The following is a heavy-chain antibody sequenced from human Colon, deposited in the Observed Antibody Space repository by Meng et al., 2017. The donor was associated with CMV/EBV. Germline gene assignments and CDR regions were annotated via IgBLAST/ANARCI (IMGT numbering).Heavy chain of an antibody. Sequence: GESLKISCAASGFRFDDFGMSWVRQSPGKGLQWVAGINWNGNSIGYGDSVKGRFTISRDNAKNSLYLQMNSLTPEDTALYYCARANDYSNFNYYYPMDVWGQGTTVTVS. J-gene: IGHJ6*02. D-gene: IGHD4-11*01. CDR2: INWNGNSI. CDR1: GFRFDDFG. V-gene: IGHV3-20*04. CDR3: ARANDYSNFNYYYPMDV.